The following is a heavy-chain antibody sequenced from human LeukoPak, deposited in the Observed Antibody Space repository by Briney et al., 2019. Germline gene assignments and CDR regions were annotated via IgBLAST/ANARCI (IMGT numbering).Heavy chain of an antibody. CDR2: ISYTGTYI. V-gene: IGHV3-21*01. CDR1: AFSLNAYN. Sequence: PGGSLRLSCAASAFSLNAYNMNWVRQAPGKGLEWVSSISYTGTYIYYADSVKGRFTISRDNSKNTLYLQMNSLRAEDTAVYYCARGAAAGTFWFDPWGQGTLVTVFS. D-gene: IGHD6-13*01. CDR3: ARGAAAGTFWFDP. J-gene: IGHJ5*02.